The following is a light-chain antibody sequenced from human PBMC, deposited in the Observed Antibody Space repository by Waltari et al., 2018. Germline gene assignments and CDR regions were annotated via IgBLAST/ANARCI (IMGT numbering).Light chain of an antibody. CDR1: QSVLYSSNNKNY. V-gene: IGKV4-1*01. CDR2: WAS. Sequence: DIVMTQSPDSLAVSLGERATINSKSSQSVLYSSNNKNYLAWYQQKPGQPPKLLIYWASTQESGVPDRFSGSGSGTDFTLSISSLQAEDVAVYYCQQYYSTRTFGQGTKVEIK. CDR3: QQYYSTRT. J-gene: IGKJ1*01.